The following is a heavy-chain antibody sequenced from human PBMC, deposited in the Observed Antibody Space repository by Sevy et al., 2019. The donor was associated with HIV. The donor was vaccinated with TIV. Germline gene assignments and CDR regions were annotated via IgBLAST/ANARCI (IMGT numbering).Heavy chain of an antibody. Sequence: ALVKVASKASGGTLTNYAISWVRQAPGQGLEWMGDIVPVFGTSHHARSFQGRVTITADESTSTAYMELRSLRSEDTAVYYCTSGADCSNGVCYPRGFDPWGQGTLVTVSS. V-gene: IGHV1-69*13. CDR2: IVPVFGTS. D-gene: IGHD2-8*01. CDR3: TSGADCSNGVCYPRGFDP. CDR1: GGTLTNYA. J-gene: IGHJ5*02.